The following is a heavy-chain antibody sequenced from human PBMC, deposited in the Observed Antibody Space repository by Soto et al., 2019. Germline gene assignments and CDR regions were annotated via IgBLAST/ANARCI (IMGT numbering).Heavy chain of an antibody. D-gene: IGHD3-22*01. CDR2: ISYDGSNK. Sequence: WGSLRLSCTGTGFTFNNYGIHCVRQAACNGLEWVAVISYDGSNKYYADSVKGRFTISRDNSKNTLYLQMNSLRAEDTAVYYCAKDHYYYDSSAFDYWGQGTLVTVSS. J-gene: IGHJ4*02. CDR1: GFTFNNYG. V-gene: IGHV3-30*18. CDR3: AKDHYYYDSSAFDY.